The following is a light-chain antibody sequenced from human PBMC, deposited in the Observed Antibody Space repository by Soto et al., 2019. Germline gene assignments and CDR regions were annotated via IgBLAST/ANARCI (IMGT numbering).Light chain of an antibody. CDR1: SSDVGGYNY. Sequence: QSALTQPASVSGSPGQSITISCTGTSSDVGGYNYVSWYQQYPGKAPKLMIYDVNNRPSGVSNRFSGSKSGNTASLTISGLLAEDEADYYCSSYTSSSTRVFGTGTKLTVL. J-gene: IGLJ1*01. CDR2: DVN. V-gene: IGLV2-14*01. CDR3: SSYTSSSTRV.